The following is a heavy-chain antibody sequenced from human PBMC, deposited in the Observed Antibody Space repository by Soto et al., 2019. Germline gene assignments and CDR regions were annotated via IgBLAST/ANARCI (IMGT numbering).Heavy chain of an antibody. J-gene: IGHJ6*02. D-gene: IGHD2-2*02. CDR3: AREYCSSTSCYIEGSDYYYGMDV. CDR2: INPSGGST. CDR1: GYTFTSYY. V-gene: IGHV1-46*01. Sequence: GASVKVSCKASGYTFTSYYMHWVRQAPGQGLEWMGIINPSGGSTSYAQKFQGRVTMTRDTSTSTVYMELSSLRSEDTAVYYCAREYCSSTSCYIEGSDYYYGMDVWGQGTTVTVSS.